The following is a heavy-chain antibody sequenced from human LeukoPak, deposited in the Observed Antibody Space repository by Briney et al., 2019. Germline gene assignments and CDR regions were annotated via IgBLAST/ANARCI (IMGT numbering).Heavy chain of an antibody. CDR1: GFTFSSYA. V-gene: IGHV3-23*01. J-gene: IGHJ6*03. Sequence: GGSLRLSCAASGFTFSSYAMSWVRQAPGKGLEGVSAISGSGGRTYYADSVKGGFTISRENSKKRLYMQMNSLRGEDTAVYYCAKAHTNYYYSYMAVWGKGTTVTVSS. CDR3: AKAHTNYYYSYMAV. CDR2: ISGSGGRT.